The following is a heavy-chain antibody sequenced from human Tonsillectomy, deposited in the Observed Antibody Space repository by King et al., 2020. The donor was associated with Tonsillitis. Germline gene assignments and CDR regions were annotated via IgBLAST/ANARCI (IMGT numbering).Heavy chain of an antibody. J-gene: IGHJ4*02. CDR2: IYTGDCST. Sequence: DVQLVESGAEVKKPGESLKISCKASGYRFTSYWIGWVRQMPGKGLEWMGIIYTGDCSTRYSPSFQGQVTISADKSSSTAYLQWSSLKASDTAMYYCARHSSGWYMDVDYWGQGTRVAVSS. V-gene: IGHV5-51*01. CDR1: GYRFTSYW. D-gene: IGHD6-19*01. CDR3: ARHSSGWYMDVDY.